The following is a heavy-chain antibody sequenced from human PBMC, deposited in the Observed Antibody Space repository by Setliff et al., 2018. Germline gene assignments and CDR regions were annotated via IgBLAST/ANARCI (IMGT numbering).Heavy chain of an antibody. CDR1: GYSISSGYY. CDR3: ARLGYRGDLDY. J-gene: IGHJ4*02. D-gene: IGHD5-12*01. V-gene: IGHV4-38-2*01. Sequence: SETLSLTCAVSGYSISSGYYWAWIRQPPGKGLEWIGSIYNRGSTYYNPSLKSRVSISVDTSKNQFSLKLSSVTAADTAVYYCARLGYRGDLDYWGQGTLVTVSS. CDR2: IYNRGST.